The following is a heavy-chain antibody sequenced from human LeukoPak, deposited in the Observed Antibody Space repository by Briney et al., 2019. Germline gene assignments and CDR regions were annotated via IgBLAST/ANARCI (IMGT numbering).Heavy chain of an antibody. CDR1: GGSISSGGYY. Sequence: SETLSLTCTVSGGSISSGGYYWSWIRQHPGKGLERIGYIDYSRNTYYNPSLRSRVTISIDTSKNQFSLKLSSVAAADTAVYYCARDLSSGYYYGWFDPWGQGTLVTVSS. V-gene: IGHV4-31*03. D-gene: IGHD3-22*01. CDR2: IDYSRNT. CDR3: ARDLSSGYYYGWFDP. J-gene: IGHJ5*02.